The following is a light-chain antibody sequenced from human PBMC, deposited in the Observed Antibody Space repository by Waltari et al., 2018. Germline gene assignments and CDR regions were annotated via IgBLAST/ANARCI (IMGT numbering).Light chain of an antibody. CDR3: SSYITTNTLEL. Sequence: QSALTQPASMSGSPGQSITISCTGTSSDVGSYNYVSWYQQHPGKAPKLMIYDVSYRPSGVSNRFSGSKSGNTASLTISGLQAEDEADYYCSSYITTNTLELFGGGTSLTVL. CDR2: DVS. V-gene: IGLV2-14*03. J-gene: IGLJ2*01. CDR1: SSDVGSYNY.